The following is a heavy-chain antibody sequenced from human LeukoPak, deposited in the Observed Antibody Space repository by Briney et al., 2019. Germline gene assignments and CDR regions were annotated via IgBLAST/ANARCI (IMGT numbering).Heavy chain of an antibody. D-gene: IGHD3-22*01. Sequence: GKSLKISCKGSGYSFTSYWIGWVRQMPGKGLEWMGIIYPGDSDTRYSPSFQGQVTISADKSISTAYLQWSSLKASDTAMYYCARQGRYDSSGYYPDAFDIWGQGTMVTVSS. J-gene: IGHJ3*02. CDR3: ARQGRYDSSGYYPDAFDI. CDR2: IYPGDSDT. V-gene: IGHV5-51*01. CDR1: GYSFTSYW.